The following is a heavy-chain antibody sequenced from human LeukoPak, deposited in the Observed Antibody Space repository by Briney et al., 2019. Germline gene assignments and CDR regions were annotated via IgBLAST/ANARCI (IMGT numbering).Heavy chain of an antibody. CDR3: ASDSYSPEYFQH. CDR1: GFTVSSNY. Sequence: GGSLRLSCAASGFTVSSNYMSWVRQAPGKGLEWVSVIYSGGSAYYADSVKGRFTISRVNSKNTLYLQMNSLRAEDTAVYYCASDSYSPEYFQHWGQGILVTVSS. D-gene: IGHD2-15*01. CDR2: IYSGGSA. V-gene: IGHV3-66*01. J-gene: IGHJ1*01.